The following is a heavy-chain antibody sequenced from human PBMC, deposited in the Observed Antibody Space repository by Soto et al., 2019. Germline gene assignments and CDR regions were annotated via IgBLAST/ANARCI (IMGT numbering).Heavy chain of an antibody. CDR2: IYYSGST. V-gene: IGHV4-39*01. CDR1: GGSISSSSYY. J-gene: IGHJ4*02. CDR3: ARLSATIGWGFDY. D-gene: IGHD5-12*01. Sequence: QLQLQESGPGLVKPSETLSLTCTVSGGSISSSSYYWGWIRQPPGKGLEWIGSIYYSGSTYYNPSLKSRVTISVDTSKNQFSLKLRSVTAADTAVYYCARLSATIGWGFDYWGQGTLVTVSS.